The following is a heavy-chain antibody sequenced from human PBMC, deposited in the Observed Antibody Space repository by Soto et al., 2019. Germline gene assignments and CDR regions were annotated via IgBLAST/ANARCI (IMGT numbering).Heavy chain of an antibody. CDR2: ISGSGGSA. J-gene: IGHJ4*02. CDR1: GFTFSSYV. CDR3: AKDHWNDDSRGFGY. V-gene: IGHV3-23*01. D-gene: IGHD1-1*01. Sequence: GGSLRLSCAASGFTFSSYVMSWVRQAPGKGLEWVSAISGSGGSAFYADSVKGRFTISRDNSKNTLYLQMNSLRAEDTAVYYCAKDHWNDDSRGFGYWGQGTLVTVSS.